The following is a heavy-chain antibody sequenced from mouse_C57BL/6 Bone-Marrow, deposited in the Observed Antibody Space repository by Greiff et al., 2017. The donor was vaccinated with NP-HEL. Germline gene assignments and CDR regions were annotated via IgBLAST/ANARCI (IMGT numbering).Heavy chain of an antibody. D-gene: IGHD1-1*01. V-gene: IGHV1-50*01. CDR3: ARKAYYGRSYEFAY. J-gene: IGHJ3*01. CDR2: IDPSDSYT. Sequence: QVQLQQPGAELVKPGASVKLSCKASGYTFITYWMQWVKQRPGQGLEWIGEIDPSDSYTNYNQKFKGKATLTVAPSSHPANMQLRSLTSYASAVLDCARKAYYGRSYEFAYWGQGTLVTVSA. CDR1: GYTFITYW.